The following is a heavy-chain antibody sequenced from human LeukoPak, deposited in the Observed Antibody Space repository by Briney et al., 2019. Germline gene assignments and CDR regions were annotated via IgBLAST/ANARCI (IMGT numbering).Heavy chain of an antibody. V-gene: IGHV4-38-2*01. CDR1: GYSISSGYY. J-gene: IGHJ6*04. Sequence: SETLSLTCAVSGYSISSGYYWGWIRPPPGKGLGWIGSNYQSVTTYYSPSLKRRVAISAHTPKNPFSLTLTSVTAADMAVYYCARGSNSYSSMDVWGKGTTVTVSS. CDR3: ARGSNSYSSMDV. CDR2: NYQSVTT.